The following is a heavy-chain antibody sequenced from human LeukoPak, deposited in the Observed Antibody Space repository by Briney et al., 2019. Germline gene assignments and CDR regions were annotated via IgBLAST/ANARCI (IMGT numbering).Heavy chain of an antibody. J-gene: IGHJ6*02. CDR1: GDSVSSNSAA. D-gene: IGHD6-19*01. CDR3: ARVVAVTANDYYYGMDV. CDR2: TYYRSKWYN. V-gene: IGHV6-1*01. Sequence: SQTLSLTCAISGDSVSSNSAAWNRIRQSPSRGLEWLGRTYYRSKWYNDYAVSVNGRITINPDTSKNQFSPQLNSVTPEDTAVYYCARVVAVTANDYYYGMDVWGQGTTVTVSS.